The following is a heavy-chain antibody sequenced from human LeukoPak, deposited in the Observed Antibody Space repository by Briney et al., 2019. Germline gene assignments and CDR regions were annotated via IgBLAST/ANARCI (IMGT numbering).Heavy chain of an antibody. V-gene: IGHV3-30*02. Sequence: GGSLRLSCAASGFIFTNYGMHWVRQAPGKGLEWVAFIRYDGSNKFYADSVKGRFTMSRDNSKNTVYLQMYSLSAEDTAVYYCARGAYSNLDYWGQGTLVTVSS. D-gene: IGHD4-11*01. J-gene: IGHJ4*02. CDR2: IRYDGSNK. CDR3: ARGAYSNLDY. CDR1: GFIFTNYG.